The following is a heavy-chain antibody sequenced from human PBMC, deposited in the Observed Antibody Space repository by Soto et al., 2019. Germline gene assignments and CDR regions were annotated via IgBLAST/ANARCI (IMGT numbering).Heavy chain of an antibody. J-gene: IGHJ4*02. CDR1: GFTFSSYW. CDR2: IDADGSTR. Sequence: EVQLEESGGGSVQPGGSLRLSCVASGFTFSSYWMHWVRQAPGKGLVWVSRIDADGSTRTYADSVKGRFTISRDNAKNTLYLQMNSLRVEDTAVYYCAGAGSIAVAAIDYWGQGTLVTVSP. D-gene: IGHD6-19*01. CDR3: AGAGSIAVAAIDY. V-gene: IGHV3-74*01.